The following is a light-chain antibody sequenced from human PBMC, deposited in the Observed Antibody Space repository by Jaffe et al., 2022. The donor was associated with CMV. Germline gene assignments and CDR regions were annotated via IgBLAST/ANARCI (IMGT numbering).Light chain of an antibody. Sequence: ETVLTQSPATLSLSPGERATLSCRASQSVGSYLAWYQQKPGQSPRLLIYDVSKRATGIPARFSGGGSGTDFTLTISSLEPEDFAVYYCQQRTNWPPGYTFGQGTKLEIK. V-gene: IGKV3-11*01. CDR2: DVS. CDR3: QQRTNWPPGYT. CDR1: QSVGSY. J-gene: IGKJ2*01.